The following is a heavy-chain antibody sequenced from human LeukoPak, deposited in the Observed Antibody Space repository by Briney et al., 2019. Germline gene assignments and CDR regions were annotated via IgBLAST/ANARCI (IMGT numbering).Heavy chain of an antibody. V-gene: IGHV4-61*01. J-gene: IGHJ4*02. CDR1: GGSVSSGSYY. CDR3: ARGTLYDSIGYNVIGY. CDR2: IYYSGST. Sequence: SETLSLTYTVSGGSVSSGSYYWSWIRQPPGKGPEWIGYIYYSGSTNYTPSLKSRVTMSVDTSKNQFSLKLSSVTAADTAVYYCARGTLYDSIGYNVIGYWGQGTLVTVSS. D-gene: IGHD3-22*01.